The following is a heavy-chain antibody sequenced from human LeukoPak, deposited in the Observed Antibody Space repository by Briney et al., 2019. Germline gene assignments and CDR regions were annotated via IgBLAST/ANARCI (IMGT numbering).Heavy chain of an antibody. CDR1: GFTFSSYA. J-gene: IGHJ1*01. CDR3: ARNYYGSGSYGAEYFQH. CDR2: ISSNGGST. Sequence: GGSLRLSCAASGFTFSSYAMHWVRQAPGKGLEYVSAISSNGGSTYYANSVKGRFTISRDNSKNTLYLQMGSLRAEDMAVYYCARNYYGSGSYGAEYFQHWGKGTLVTVSS. D-gene: IGHD3-10*01. V-gene: IGHV3-64*01.